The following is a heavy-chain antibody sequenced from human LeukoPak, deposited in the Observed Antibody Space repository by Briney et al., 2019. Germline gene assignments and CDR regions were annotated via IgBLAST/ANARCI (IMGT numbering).Heavy chain of an antibody. D-gene: IGHD3-16*01. CDR2: ISSSSSYI. Sequence: GGSLRLSCAASGFTFSSYSMNWVRQAPGKGLEWVSSISSSSSYIYYADSVKGRFTISRDNAKNSLYLQMNSLRAEDTAVYYCARDSLPYYDYVWGSYGTFDYWGQGTLVTVSS. CDR3: ARDSLPYYDYVWGSYGTFDY. CDR1: GFTFSSYS. V-gene: IGHV3-21*01. J-gene: IGHJ4*02.